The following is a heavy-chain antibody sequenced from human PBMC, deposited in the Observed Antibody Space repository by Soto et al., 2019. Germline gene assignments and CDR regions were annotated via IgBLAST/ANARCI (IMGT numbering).Heavy chain of an antibody. D-gene: IGHD2-21*02. CDR2: IIPIFGTA. Sequence: QVQLVQSGAEVKKPGSSVKVSCKASGGTFSSYAISWVRQAPGQGLEWMGGIIPIFGTANYAQKFQGRVTITADESTSKAYMELSSLRSEDTAVYYCARESQGYCGGDCSYNWFDPWGQGTLVTASS. J-gene: IGHJ5*02. CDR3: ARESQGYCGGDCSYNWFDP. V-gene: IGHV1-69*01. CDR1: GGTFSSYA.